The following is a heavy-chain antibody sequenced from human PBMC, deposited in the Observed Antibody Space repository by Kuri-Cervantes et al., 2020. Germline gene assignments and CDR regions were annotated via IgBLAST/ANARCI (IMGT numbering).Heavy chain of an antibody. CDR3: ARLGAGYGSGSYDY. V-gene: IGHV4-61*01. Sequence: GSLRLSCTVSGGSVSSGSYYWSWIRQPPRKGLEWIGYIYYSGSTNYNPSLESRVTISVDTSKNQFSLKLSSVTAADTAVYYCARLGAGYGSGSYDYWGQGTLVTVSS. J-gene: IGHJ4*02. CDR1: GGSVSSGSYY. CDR2: IYYSGST. D-gene: IGHD3-10*01.